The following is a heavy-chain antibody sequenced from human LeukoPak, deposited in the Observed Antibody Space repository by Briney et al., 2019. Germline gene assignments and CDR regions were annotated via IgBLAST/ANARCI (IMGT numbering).Heavy chain of an antibody. Sequence: ASVKVSCKASGYSLTTYGITWVRQAPGQGPEWMGWITTYNGNTNYARKLQGRVTMTTDTSTNTAYMELGSLRPDETAVYYCARLIEYRTSSRVFDIWGQGTMVTVSS. V-gene: IGHV1-18*01. D-gene: IGHD6-6*01. J-gene: IGHJ3*02. CDR1: GYSLTTYG. CDR2: ITTYNGNT. CDR3: ARLIEYRTSSRVFDI.